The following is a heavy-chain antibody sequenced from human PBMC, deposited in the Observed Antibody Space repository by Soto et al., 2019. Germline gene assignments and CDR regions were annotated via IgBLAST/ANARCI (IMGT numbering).Heavy chain of an antibody. Sequence: ETLSLTCTVSGGSVNSDNFYWSWIRQPPGRGLEWIGYIYYTGSTNYNPSLKSRVTISIDTSRNQFSLKLSSVTAADTAVYYCAREFSNSPEAFDSWGQGSLVTVSS. CDR3: AREFSNSPEAFDS. D-gene: IGHD6-6*01. CDR2: IYYTGST. J-gene: IGHJ4*02. V-gene: IGHV4-61*01. CDR1: GGSVNSDNFY.